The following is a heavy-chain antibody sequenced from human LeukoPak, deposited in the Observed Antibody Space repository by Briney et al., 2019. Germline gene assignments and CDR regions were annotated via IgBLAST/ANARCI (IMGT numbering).Heavy chain of an antibody. V-gene: IGHV3-53*01. Sequence: GGSLRLSCAASGFTVSSNYMAWVRQAPGKGLEWVSVLYSGGSTYYADSVKGRFTISRDNSKNTLYLQMNSLRAEDTAVYYCARAPRMVYFDYWGQGTLVTVSS. CDR1: GFTVSSNY. CDR2: LYSGGST. D-gene: IGHD2-15*01. J-gene: IGHJ4*02. CDR3: ARAPRMVYFDY.